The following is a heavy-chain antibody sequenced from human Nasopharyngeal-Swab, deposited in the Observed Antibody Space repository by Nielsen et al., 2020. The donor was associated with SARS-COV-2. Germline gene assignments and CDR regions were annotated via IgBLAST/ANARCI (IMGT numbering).Heavy chain of an antibody. V-gene: IGHV1-46*01. CDR3: ASFYSGYDDAFDI. Sequence: ASVKVSCKASGYTFTSYYMHWARQAPGQGLEWMGIINPSGGSTSYAQKFQGRVTMTKDTSTSTVYMGLSSLRSEDTAVYYCASFYSGYDDAFDIWGQGTMVTVSS. D-gene: IGHD5-12*01. CDR1: GYTFTSYY. CDR2: INPSGGST. J-gene: IGHJ3*02.